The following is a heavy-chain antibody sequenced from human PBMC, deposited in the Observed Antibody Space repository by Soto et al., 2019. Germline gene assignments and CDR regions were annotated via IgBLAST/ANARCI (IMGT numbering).Heavy chain of an antibody. Sequence: SETLSLTCTVPGGSANIGTYYWSWIRQPPGKGLEWIGFIHYSGSTNYNPSLKGRVTMSVDTSKNQFSLKLTSVNTADTAIYYCTRGGDPYKTGHWGQGTLVTVSS. CDR2: IHYSGST. CDR3: TRGGDPYKTGH. J-gene: IGHJ4*02. CDR1: GGSANIGTYY. D-gene: IGHD2-21*01. V-gene: IGHV4-61*01.